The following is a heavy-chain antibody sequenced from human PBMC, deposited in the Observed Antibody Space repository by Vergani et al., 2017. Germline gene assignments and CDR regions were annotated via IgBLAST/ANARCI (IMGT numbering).Heavy chain of an antibody. V-gene: IGHV4-4*03. J-gene: IGHJ4*02. CDR2: ICHTEDT. D-gene: IGHD2-2*02. CDR3: ATICYRRWGYYFDY. Sequence: QVQLQESGPGLVKPPGTLSLTCAVSGDSISSNNCWTGVRQPPGKGLEWMGKICHTEDTKYSPSLKSRVTVSVDESRDLFSLRRNSVTAADTDVYYCATICYRRWGYYFDYWVQGSLVTVSS. CDR1: GDSISSNNC.